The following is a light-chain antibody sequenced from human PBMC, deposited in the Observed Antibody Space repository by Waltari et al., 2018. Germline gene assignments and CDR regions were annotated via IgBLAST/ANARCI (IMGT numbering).Light chain of an antibody. J-gene: IGLJ2*01. Sequence: SYELTQPPSVSVSPGQTASITCSGDSLGHKFASWYQQTPGQSPVLVIYQDIKRPSGIPERFSGSISGNTATLTISEAQSVDEADYYCQAGDSTSYVVFGGGTKLTVL. CDR1: SLGHKF. V-gene: IGLV3-1*01. CDR2: QDI. CDR3: QAGDSTSYVV.